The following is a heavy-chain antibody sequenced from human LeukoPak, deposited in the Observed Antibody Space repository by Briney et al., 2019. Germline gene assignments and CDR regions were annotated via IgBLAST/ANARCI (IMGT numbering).Heavy chain of an antibody. Sequence: PGGSLRLSCAASGFTFSSYGMHWARQAPGKGLEWVSLISSTSTYIYYADSVKGRFTISRDNANNTLYLQMNSLRAEDTAVYACARDMLGPAATYDYWGQGTLVTVSS. V-gene: IGHV3-21*01. CDR3: ARDMLGPAATYDY. CDR2: ISSTSTYI. J-gene: IGHJ4*02. D-gene: IGHD2-15*01. CDR1: GFTFSSYG.